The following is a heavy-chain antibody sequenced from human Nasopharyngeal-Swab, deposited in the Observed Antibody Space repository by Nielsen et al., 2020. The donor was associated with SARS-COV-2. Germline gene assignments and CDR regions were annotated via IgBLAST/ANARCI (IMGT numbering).Heavy chain of an antibody. Sequence: GESLKISCAASGFTFSSYAMHWVRQAPGKGLEWVSAISGSGGSTYYADSVKGRFTISRDNSKNTLYLQMNSLRAEDTAVYYCAKDLHGLLWFGELLNPVHYWGQGTLVTVSS. V-gene: IGHV3-23*01. CDR1: GFTFSSYA. CDR3: AKDLHGLLWFGELLNPVHY. J-gene: IGHJ4*02. D-gene: IGHD3-10*01. CDR2: ISGSGGST.